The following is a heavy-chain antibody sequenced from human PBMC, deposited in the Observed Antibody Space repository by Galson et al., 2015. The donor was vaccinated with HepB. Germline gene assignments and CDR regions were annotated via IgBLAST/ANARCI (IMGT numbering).Heavy chain of an antibody. CDR3: ARGFEGVGIAWFDP. Sequence: CAISGDSVSSATAAWNWIRQSPSRGLEWLGRTFYRSKWYSEYAVSVKSRITISPDTPKSQLSLQLNSVTPEDTAVYYCARGFEGVGIAWFDPWGQGTLVTVSS. D-gene: IGHD3-10*01. CDR1: GDSVSSATAA. CDR2: TFYRSKWYS. J-gene: IGHJ5*02. V-gene: IGHV6-1*01.